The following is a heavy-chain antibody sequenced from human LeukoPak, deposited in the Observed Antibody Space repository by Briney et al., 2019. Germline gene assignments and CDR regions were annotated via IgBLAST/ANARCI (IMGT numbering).Heavy chain of an antibody. CDR1: GFAFSNYA. CDR3: TRSIAAAGEDY. V-gene: IGHV3-49*03. J-gene: IGHJ4*02. CDR2: IRSKAYGGTT. D-gene: IGHD6-13*01. Sequence: GGSLRLSCAASGFAFSNYAMSWFRQAPGKGLEWVGFIRSKAYGGTTEYAASVKGRFTISRDDSKSIAYLQMNSLKTEDTAVYYCTRSIAAAGEDYWGQGTLVTVSS.